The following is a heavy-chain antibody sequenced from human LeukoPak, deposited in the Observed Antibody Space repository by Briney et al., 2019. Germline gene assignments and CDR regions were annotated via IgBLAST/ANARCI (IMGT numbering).Heavy chain of an antibody. CDR2: ISYDGSNK. Sequence: PGGSLRLSCAASGFTFSSYWMSWVRQAPGKGLEWVAVISYDGSNKYYADSVKGRFTISRDNSKNTLYLQMNSLRAEDTAVYYCAKLVPPWGSYRSDAFDIWGQGTMVTVSS. CDR3: AKLVPPWGSYRSDAFDI. V-gene: IGHV3-30*18. D-gene: IGHD3-16*02. J-gene: IGHJ3*02. CDR1: GFTFSSYW.